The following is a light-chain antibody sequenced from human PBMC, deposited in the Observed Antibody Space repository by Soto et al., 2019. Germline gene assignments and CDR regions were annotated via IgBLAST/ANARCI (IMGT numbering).Light chain of an antibody. CDR2: AAS. CDR3: QQSYSTPRA. Sequence: DIQTTQTPSSLSASFGDRVIITCRASQSISSYLNWYQQKPGKAPKLLIYAASSLQSGVPSRFSGSGSGTDFTLTISSLQPEDFATYYCQQSYSTPRAFGQGTKVDIK. CDR1: QSISSY. J-gene: IGKJ1*01. V-gene: IGKV1-39*01.